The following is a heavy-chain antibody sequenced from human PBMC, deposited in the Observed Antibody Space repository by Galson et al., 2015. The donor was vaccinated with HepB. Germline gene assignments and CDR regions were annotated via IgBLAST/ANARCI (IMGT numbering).Heavy chain of an antibody. Sequence: ETLSLTCTVFGDSVNTTTYYWAWIRQPPGEGLEWIGSIHNSGSTYNNPSLTSRVTLSVDPSKHHFSLRLISVTAADTALYFCARHMTSGHLTSVTSGSWFVTTPALSPLDVWGQGTTVTVSS. CDR1: GDSVNTTTYY. CDR2: IHNSGST. D-gene: IGHD4-17*01. J-gene: IGHJ6*02. V-gene: IGHV4-39*01. CDR3: ARHMTSGHLTSVTSGSWFVTTPALSPLDV.